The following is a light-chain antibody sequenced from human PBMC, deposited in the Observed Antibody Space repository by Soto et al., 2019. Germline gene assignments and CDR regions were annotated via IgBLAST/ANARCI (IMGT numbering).Light chain of an antibody. J-gene: IGKJ1*01. CDR1: QSVLYSSNNKNY. Sequence: DIVMTQSPDSLAVSLGERATINCKSSQSVLYSSNNKNYLAWYQQKPGQPPKLLIYWESTRESGVPDRFSGSGSGTDFTLTISSLQAEDVAVYYCQQSYSTPWTFGQGTKVEIK. CDR3: QQSYSTPWT. CDR2: WES. V-gene: IGKV4-1*01.